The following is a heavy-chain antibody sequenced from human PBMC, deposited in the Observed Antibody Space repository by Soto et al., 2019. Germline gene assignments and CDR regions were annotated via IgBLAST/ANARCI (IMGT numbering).Heavy chain of an antibody. J-gene: IGHJ5*02. Sequence: PSETLSLTCAFYVGSFSGYYWSCIRQPPGKGLEWIGEINHSGSTNYNPSLKSRVTISVDTSKNQFSLKLTSVTAADTAVYYCARGPITINPRFEPWGQGTLVSVSS. CDR2: INHSGST. D-gene: IGHD3-10*01. V-gene: IGHV4-34*01. CDR1: VGSFSGYY. CDR3: ARGPITINPRFEP.